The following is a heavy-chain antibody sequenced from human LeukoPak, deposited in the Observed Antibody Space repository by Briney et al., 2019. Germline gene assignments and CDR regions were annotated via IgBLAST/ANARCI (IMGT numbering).Heavy chain of an antibody. CDR2: IYYSGST. V-gene: IGHV4-39*01. CDR1: GGSISSSSCY. J-gene: IGHJ5*02. D-gene: IGHD4-17*01. CDR3: ARQTTVTVFYSWFDP. Sequence: SETLSLTCTVSGGSISSSSCYWGWIRQPPGKGLEWIGSIYYSGSTYYNPSLKSRVTISVDTSKNQFSLKLSSVTAADTAVYYCARQTTVTVFYSWFDPWGQGTLVTVSS.